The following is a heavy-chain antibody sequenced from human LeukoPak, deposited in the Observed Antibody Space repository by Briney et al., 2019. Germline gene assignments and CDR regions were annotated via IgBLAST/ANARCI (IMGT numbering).Heavy chain of an antibody. J-gene: IGHJ4*02. V-gene: IGHV3-7*01. CDR1: GFTFNREW. Sequence: GGSLRLSCAASGFTFNREWTAWVRQAPGKGLEWVANIKEDGSEKNYVDSVKGRFTISRDNAVNSVYLQMNDLRAEDTGVYYCATKEPSTSGWSYWGQGTLVTVSS. CDR2: IKEDGSEK. CDR3: ATKEPSTSGWSY. D-gene: IGHD6-19*01.